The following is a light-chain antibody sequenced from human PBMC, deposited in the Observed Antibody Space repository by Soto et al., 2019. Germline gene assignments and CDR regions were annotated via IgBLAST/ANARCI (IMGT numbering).Light chain of an antibody. CDR1: SSNIGSNA. Sequence: QAVVTQPPSVSEAPRQRVTISCSGSSSNIGSNAVNWYQQLPGKAPKLLIYSNNQRPSGVPDRFSGSKSGTSASLAISGLQSEDEADYYCAVWDDSLNGVVFGGGTKLTVL. V-gene: IGLV1-44*01. CDR2: SNN. CDR3: AVWDDSLNGVV. J-gene: IGLJ2*01.